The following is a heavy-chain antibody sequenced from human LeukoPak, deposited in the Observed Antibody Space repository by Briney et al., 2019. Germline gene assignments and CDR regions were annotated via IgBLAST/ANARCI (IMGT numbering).Heavy chain of an antibody. Sequence: PGGSLRLSCAASGFTFSSYGMHWVRQAPGKGLEWVAFIRYDGSNKYYADSVKGRFTISRDNSKNTLYLQMNSLRAEDTAVYYCARRSCTSTSCSYFDYWGQGTLVTVSS. CDR3: ARRSCTSTSCSYFDY. D-gene: IGHD2-2*01. CDR1: GFTFSSYG. J-gene: IGHJ4*02. CDR2: IRYDGSNK. V-gene: IGHV3-30*02.